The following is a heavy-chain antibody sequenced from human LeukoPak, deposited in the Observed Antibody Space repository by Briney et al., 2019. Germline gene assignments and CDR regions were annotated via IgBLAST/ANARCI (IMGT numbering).Heavy chain of an antibody. D-gene: IGHD1-7*01. CDR1: GFTFSSYW. J-gene: IGHJ4*02. Sequence: GGSLRLSCAGSGFTFSSYWMSWVRQAPGKGLEWVASIKRDGSEEYYVDSVKGRFTISRDNAKNSVYLQMNSPRAEDTAVYYCASTWNYLYFDYWGQGTLVTVSS. V-gene: IGHV3-7*01. CDR2: IKRDGSEE. CDR3: ASTWNYLYFDY.